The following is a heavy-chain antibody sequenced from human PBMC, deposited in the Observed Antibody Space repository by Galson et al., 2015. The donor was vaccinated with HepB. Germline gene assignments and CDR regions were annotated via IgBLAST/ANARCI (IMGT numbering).Heavy chain of an antibody. Sequence: SLRLSCAASGFTFSSYGMHWVRQAPGKGLEWVAVIWYVGSNKYYADSVKGRFTISRDNSKNTLYLQMNSLRAEDTAVYYCAKGSWVVIPYFDYWGQGTLVTVSS. CDR3: AKGSWVVIPYFDY. CDR1: GFTFSSYG. V-gene: IGHV3-33*06. D-gene: IGHD3-22*01. J-gene: IGHJ4*02. CDR2: IWYVGSNK.